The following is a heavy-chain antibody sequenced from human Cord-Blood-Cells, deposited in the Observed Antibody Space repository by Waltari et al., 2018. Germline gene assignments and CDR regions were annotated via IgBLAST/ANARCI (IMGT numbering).Heavy chain of an antibody. CDR1: GGSFSGYY. CDR3: ARGAPGVGAPFDY. J-gene: IGHJ4*02. Sequence: QVQLQQWGAGLLKPSETLSLTCAVYGGSFSGYYWSWIRQPPGKGLEWIGEINHRGSTNYNPSLQSRVTISVDTSKNQFSLKLSSVTAADTAVYYCARGAPGVGAPFDYWGQGTLVTVSS. CDR2: INHRGST. V-gene: IGHV4-34*01. D-gene: IGHD1-26*01.